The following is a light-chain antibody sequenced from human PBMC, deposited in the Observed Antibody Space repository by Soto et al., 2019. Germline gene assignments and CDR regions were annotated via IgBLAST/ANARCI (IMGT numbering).Light chain of an antibody. CDR1: STDVTGRNY. Sequence: QSVLTQPASVSGSPGQSITISCTGTSTDVTGRNYVSWYQQHPGKAPKVIIYEVTNRPSGISNRFSGSKSSNTASLTISGLQAEDEADYHCCSYTSGTSVFGTGTKVTVL. CDR3: CSYTSGTSV. CDR2: EVT. V-gene: IGLV2-14*01. J-gene: IGLJ1*01.